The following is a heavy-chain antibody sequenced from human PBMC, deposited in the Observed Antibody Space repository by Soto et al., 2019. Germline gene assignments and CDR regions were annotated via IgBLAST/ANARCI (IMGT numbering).Heavy chain of an antibody. CDR2: IYPGDSDT. V-gene: IGHV5-51*01. Sequence: GESLKISCKGSGYSFTSYWIGWVRQMPGKGLEGMGIIYPGDSDTRYSPSFQGQVTISADKSISTAYMQWSSLKASDTAMYYCVRLVEYCSSTSCFSPGGAFDYWGQGTLVTVSS. J-gene: IGHJ4*02. CDR1: GYSFTSYW. D-gene: IGHD2-2*01. CDR3: VRLVEYCSSTSCFSPGGAFDY.